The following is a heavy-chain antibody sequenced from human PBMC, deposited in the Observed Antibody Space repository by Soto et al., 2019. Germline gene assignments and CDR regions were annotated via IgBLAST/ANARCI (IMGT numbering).Heavy chain of an antibody. CDR2: ISGSGGST. CDR1: GFTFSSYA. CDR3: AKSTCSSTSCLDYYYYYMDV. D-gene: IGHD2-2*01. Sequence: GGSLRLSCAASGFTFSSYAMSWVRQAPGKGLEWVSAISGSGGSTYYADSVKGRFTISRDNSKNTLYLQMNSLRAEDTAVYYCAKSTCSSTSCLDYYYYYMDVWGKGTTVTVSS. V-gene: IGHV3-23*01. J-gene: IGHJ6*03.